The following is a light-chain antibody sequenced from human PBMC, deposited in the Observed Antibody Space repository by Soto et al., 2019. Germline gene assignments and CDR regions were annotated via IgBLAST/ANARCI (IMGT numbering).Light chain of an antibody. CDR1: QSVNSY. CDR2: DAS. J-gene: IGKJ1*01. CDR3: KQRSNGPPKP. V-gene: IGKV3-11*01. Sequence: EIVLTQSPATLSLSPGERATLSCRASQSVNSYLAWYQQKPGQAPRLLIYDASNRATGIPARFSGSGSGTDFHLTIRSLEPEDFAVYYCKQRSNGPPKPFGQGTKVEIK.